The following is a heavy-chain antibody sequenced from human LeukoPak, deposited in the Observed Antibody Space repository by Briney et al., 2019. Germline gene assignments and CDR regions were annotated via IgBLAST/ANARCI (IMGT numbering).Heavy chain of an antibody. Sequence: PGGCLRLSCAASGFTFRTYWMSWVRQAPGKGLEWVANIHPDGIEKYHVDSVKGRFTIFRDNARNLLYLQMSSLRADDTAVYYCSRGDDFSGDSWGQGTPVTVSS. J-gene: IGHJ5*01. CDR3: SRGDDFSGDS. CDR1: GFTFRTYW. CDR2: IHPDGIEK. V-gene: IGHV3-7*04. D-gene: IGHD2-21*02.